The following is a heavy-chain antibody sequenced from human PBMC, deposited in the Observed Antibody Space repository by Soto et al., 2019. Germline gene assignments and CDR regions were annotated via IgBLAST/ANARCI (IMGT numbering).Heavy chain of an antibody. V-gene: IGHV1-69*01. Sequence: QVQLVQSGAEVKKPGSSVKVSCKASGGTFSSYAISWVRQAPGQGLEWMGGIIPISETTNYAQKFQVRVTITADESNSTAYMELSSRRSADTAVYSCARSQGSSTSLEIDYDYYCGRDVWGQGTAVTVSS. CDR1: GGTFSSYA. J-gene: IGHJ6*02. D-gene: IGHD2-2*01. CDR3: ARSQGSSTSLEIDYDYYCGRDV. CDR2: IIPISETT.